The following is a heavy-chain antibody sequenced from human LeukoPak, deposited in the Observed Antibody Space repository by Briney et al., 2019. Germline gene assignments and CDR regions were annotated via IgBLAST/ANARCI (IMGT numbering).Heavy chain of an antibody. CDR2: IVVGSGNT. CDR3: AAEVGYDSSGYSAFDY. V-gene: IGHV1-58*02. D-gene: IGHD3-22*01. Sequence: ASVKVSCKASGFTFTSSAMQWVRQARGQRLEWIGWIVVGSGNTNYAQKFQERVTITRDMSTSTAYMELSSLRSEDTAVYYCAAEVGYDSSGYSAFDYWGQGTLVTVSS. CDR1: GFTFTSSA. J-gene: IGHJ4*02.